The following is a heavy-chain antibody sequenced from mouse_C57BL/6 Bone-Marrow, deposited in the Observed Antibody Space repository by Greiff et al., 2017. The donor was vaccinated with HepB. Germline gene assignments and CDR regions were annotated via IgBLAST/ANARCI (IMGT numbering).Heavy chain of an antibody. V-gene: IGHV1-63*01. CDR2: IYPGGGYT. J-gene: IGHJ4*01. CDR1: GYTFTNYW. Sequence: QVQLKQSGAELVRPGTSVKMSCKASGYTFTNYWIGWAKQRPGHGLEWIGDIYPGGGYTNYNEKFKGKATLTADKSSSTAYMQCSSLTSEDSAIYYCARGGGYYDAMDYWGQGTSVTVSS. CDR3: ARGGGYYDAMDY. D-gene: IGHD2-2*01.